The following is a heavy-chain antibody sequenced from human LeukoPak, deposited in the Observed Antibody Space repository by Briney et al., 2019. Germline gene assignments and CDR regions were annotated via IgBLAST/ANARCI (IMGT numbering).Heavy chain of an antibody. D-gene: IGHD6-6*01. Sequence: SETLSLTCSISDDSINNDRYFWAWIRQPPGKGLEWIASINYSGRTYYNPSLNSRLIISVDTAKRQFSLKLTSVTAADTALYFCARDWGVEARPGYMDVWGKGTTVTVSS. CDR2: INYSGRT. CDR3: ARDWGVEARPGYMDV. V-gene: IGHV4-39*07. J-gene: IGHJ6*03. CDR1: DDSINNDRYF.